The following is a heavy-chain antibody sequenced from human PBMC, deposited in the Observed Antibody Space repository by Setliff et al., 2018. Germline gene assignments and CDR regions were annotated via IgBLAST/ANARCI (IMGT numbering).Heavy chain of an antibody. D-gene: IGHD6-13*01. Sequence: GASVQVSCKTSGYSFTGYYMHWVRQAPGQGLEWMGIIHTGGGSASYAQKFQGRVTMTSDTSTRTVYMEVNSVRSDDTAIYYCARGGMAAAGRKGVFEYWGQGTQVTVSS. CDR3: ARGGMAAAGRKGVFEY. J-gene: IGHJ4*02. CDR1: GYSFTGYY. V-gene: IGHV1-46*01. CDR2: IHTGGGSA.